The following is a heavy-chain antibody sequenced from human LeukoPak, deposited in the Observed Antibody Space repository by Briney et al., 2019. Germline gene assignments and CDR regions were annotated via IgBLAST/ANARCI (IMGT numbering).Heavy chain of an antibody. Sequence: SETLSLTCAVYGGSFSGYHWNWIRQTPGRGLEWIGEINHRGSTHYNPSLKSRVTISVDTSKNQFSLKLSSVTAADTAVYYCARGIQLWRTLDYWGQGTLVTVSS. CDR2: INHRGST. D-gene: IGHD5-18*01. CDR1: GGSFSGYH. V-gene: IGHV4-34*01. CDR3: ARGIQLWRTLDY. J-gene: IGHJ4*02.